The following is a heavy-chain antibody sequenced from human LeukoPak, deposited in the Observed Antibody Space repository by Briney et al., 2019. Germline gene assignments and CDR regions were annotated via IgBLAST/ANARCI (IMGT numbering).Heavy chain of an antibody. CDR1: GFTFSSYS. CDR3: AREDSSSWYVRVTHYGMDV. CDR2: ISSSSSYI. V-gene: IGHV3-21*01. J-gene: IGHJ6*02. D-gene: IGHD6-13*01. Sequence: GSLRLSCAASGFTFSSYSMNWVRQAPGKGLEWVSSISSSSSYIYYADSVKGRFTISRDNAKNSLYLQMNSLRAEDTAVYYCAREDSSSWYVRVTHYGMDVWGQGTTVTVSS.